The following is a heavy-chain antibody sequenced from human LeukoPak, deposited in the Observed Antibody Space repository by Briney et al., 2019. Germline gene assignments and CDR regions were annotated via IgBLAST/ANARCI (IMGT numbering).Heavy chain of an antibody. J-gene: IGHJ4*02. D-gene: IGHD5-18*01. CDR2: ISGSGGST. V-gene: IGHV3-23*01. CDR3: AKGRIQLWLMLDY. Sequence: PGGSLRLSCAASGFTFSSYAMSWVRQAPGKGLEWVSAISGSGGSTYYADSVKGWFTISRDNSKNTLYLQMNSLRAEDTAVYYCAKGRIQLWLMLDYWGQGTLVTVSS. CDR1: GFTFSSYA.